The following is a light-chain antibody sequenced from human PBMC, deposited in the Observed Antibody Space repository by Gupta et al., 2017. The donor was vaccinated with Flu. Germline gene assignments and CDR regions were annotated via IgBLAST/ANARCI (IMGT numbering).Light chain of an antibody. J-gene: IGKJ2*01. V-gene: IGKV3-20*01. CDR1: QSVSSIY. Sequence: EIVLTQSPGTLSLSPGERATLSCRASQSVSSIYLAWYQQKPGQAPRLLIYGASSRATGIPDRFSGSGSGTDFTLTISRLEPEDFAVYYCQQYAGTFGQGTKLEIK. CDR2: GAS. CDR3: QQYAGT.